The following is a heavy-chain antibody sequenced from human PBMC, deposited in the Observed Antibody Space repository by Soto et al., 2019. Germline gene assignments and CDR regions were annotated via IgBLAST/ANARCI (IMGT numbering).Heavy chain of an antibody. J-gene: IGHJ6*02. CDR1: GGTFSSYA. CDR3: ASDGDIVVVPAAMADYYYGMDV. CDR2: VIPIFGTA. D-gene: IGHD2-2*01. V-gene: IGHV1-69*01. Sequence: QVQLVQSGAEVKKPGSSVKVSCKASGGTFSSYAISWVRQAPGQGLEWMGGVIPIFGTANYAQKFQGRVTITAVQSTSTAYMELSRLRSQDTAVYYSASDGDIVVVPAAMADYYYGMDVRGQGTTVTVS.